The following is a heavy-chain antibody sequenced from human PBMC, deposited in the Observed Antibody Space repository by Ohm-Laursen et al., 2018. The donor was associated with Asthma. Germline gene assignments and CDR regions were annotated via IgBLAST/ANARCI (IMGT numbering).Heavy chain of an antibody. Sequence: SLRLSCAASGFTFSDYYMGWIRQAPGKGLEWVSYISSSGSTIYYADSVKGRFTISRDNAKNSLYLQMNSLRAEDTAVYYCARIAAAGNWFDPWGQGTLVTVSS. J-gene: IGHJ5*02. CDR1: GFTFSDYY. CDR2: ISSSGSTI. CDR3: ARIAAAGNWFDP. D-gene: IGHD6-13*01. V-gene: IGHV3-11*01.